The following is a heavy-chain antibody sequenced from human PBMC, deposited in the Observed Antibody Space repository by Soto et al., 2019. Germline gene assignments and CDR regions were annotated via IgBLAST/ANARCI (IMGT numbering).Heavy chain of an antibody. V-gene: IGHV4-30-4*01. CDR1: GGSISSGDYY. CDR3: ARDEMVRGVINPYYYYYGMDV. J-gene: IGHJ6*02. Sequence: TSETLSLTCTVSGGSISSGDYYWSWIRQPPGKGLEWIGYIYYSGSTYYNPSLKSRVTISVDTSKNQFSLKLSSVTAADTAVYYCARDEMVRGVINPYYYYYGMDVWGQGATVTVSS. CDR2: IYYSGST. D-gene: IGHD3-10*01.